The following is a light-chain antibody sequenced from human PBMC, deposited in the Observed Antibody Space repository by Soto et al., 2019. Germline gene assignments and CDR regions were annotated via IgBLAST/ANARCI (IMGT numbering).Light chain of an antibody. CDR3: CSYAGSSFYV. V-gene: IGLV2-23*02. J-gene: IGLJ1*01. CDR2: EVI. Sequence: QSALTQPASVSGSPGQSITISCTGTSSDVGNYNLVSWYQQHPGKAPKLMIYEVIKRPSGVSNRFSGSKSSNTASLTISGLQAEDEADYYCCSYAGSSFYVFGTGTKLTVL. CDR1: SSDVGNYNL.